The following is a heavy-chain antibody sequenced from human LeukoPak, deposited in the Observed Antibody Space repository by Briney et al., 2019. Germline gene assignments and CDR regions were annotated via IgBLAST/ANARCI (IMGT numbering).Heavy chain of an antibody. D-gene: IGHD4/OR15-4a*01. Sequence: SVKVSCKAYGDTFSNYAISWVRQAPGQGLEWMGGIIPMFGTANYAQKFQGRVTITTDESTTTAYMELSSLRSEDTAVYYCARGARGETLVDYWGQGTLVTVSS. J-gene: IGHJ4*02. CDR2: IIPMFGTA. CDR3: ARGARGETLVDY. CDR1: GDTFSNYA. V-gene: IGHV1-69*05.